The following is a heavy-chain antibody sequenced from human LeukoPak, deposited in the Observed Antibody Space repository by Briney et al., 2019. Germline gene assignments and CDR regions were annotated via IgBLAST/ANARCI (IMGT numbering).Heavy chain of an antibody. CDR1: GFSFSSYW. V-gene: IGHV3-48*04. CDR3: AELGITMIGGV. J-gene: IGHJ6*04. Sequence: PGGSLRLSCAASGFSFSSYWMSWVRQAPGKGLEFISYISSSGSIIYYADSVKGRFTISRDNAKNSLYLQMNSLRAEDTAVYYCAELGITMIGGVWGKGTTVTISS. CDR2: ISSSGSII. D-gene: IGHD3-10*02.